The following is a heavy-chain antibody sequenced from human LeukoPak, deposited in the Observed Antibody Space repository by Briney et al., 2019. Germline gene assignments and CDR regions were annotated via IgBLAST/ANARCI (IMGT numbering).Heavy chain of an antibody. CDR3: ARDVSALRQLDYYYYMDV. D-gene: IGHD6-6*01. CDR1: GYTFTSYG. Sequence: GASVKVSCKASGYTFTSYGISWVRQAPGQGLEWMGWISAYNGNTNYAQKLQGRVTMTTDTSTSTAYMELRSLRSDDTAVYYCARDVSALRQLDYYYYMDVWGKGTTVTISS. V-gene: IGHV1-18*01. CDR2: ISAYNGNT. J-gene: IGHJ6*03.